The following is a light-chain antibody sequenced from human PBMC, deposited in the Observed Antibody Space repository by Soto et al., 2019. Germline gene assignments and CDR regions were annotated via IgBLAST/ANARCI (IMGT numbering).Light chain of an antibody. Sequence: SYELTQPPSVSVSPGQTASITCGGDNIGTKSVHWYQQRPGQAPVLVVYDDKKRPSGIPERFSGSNSGNTATLTISRVETGDEADYYCQVCERFSDHNCVVGDGTKATVL. CDR1: NIGTKS. J-gene: IGLJ1*01. CDR2: DDK. V-gene: IGLV3-21*02. CDR3: QVCERFSDHNCV.